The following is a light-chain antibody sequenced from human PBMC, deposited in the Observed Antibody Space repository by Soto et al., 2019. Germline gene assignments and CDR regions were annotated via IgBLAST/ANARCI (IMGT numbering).Light chain of an antibody. Sequence: DIQMTQSPSTLYKYVGDRVTINYRASQSINDWLARYQQKKGKAPKVLIYDASSLQSGVPSKISGSGSGTEFTLTIDILQPDDVATYYCLRYNAFSQTFGQGTKADIK. CDR3: LRYNAFSQT. J-gene: IGKJ1*01. CDR1: QSINDW. V-gene: IGKV1-5*01. CDR2: DAS.